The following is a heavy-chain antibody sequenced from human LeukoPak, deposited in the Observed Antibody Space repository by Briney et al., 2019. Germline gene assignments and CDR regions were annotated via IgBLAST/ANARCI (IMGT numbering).Heavy chain of an antibody. CDR2: INPNSGGT. CDR3: IVVVVAVHFDY. Sequence: ASVKVSCKASGGTFSSYAISWVRQAPGQGLEWMGWINPNSGGTNYAQKFQGRVTMTRDTSISTAYMELSRLRSDDTAVYYCIVVVVAVHFDYWGQGTLVTVSS. CDR1: GGTFSSYA. D-gene: IGHD2-15*01. J-gene: IGHJ4*02. V-gene: IGHV1-2*02.